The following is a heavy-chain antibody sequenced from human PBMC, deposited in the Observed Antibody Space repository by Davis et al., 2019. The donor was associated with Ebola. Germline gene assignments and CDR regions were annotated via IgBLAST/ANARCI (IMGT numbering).Heavy chain of an antibody. J-gene: IGHJ6*02. V-gene: IGHV3-11*01. CDR2: ISSSGSTI. CDR3: ARGSPLYYYGMDV. CDR1: GFTFSTYA. Sequence: GGSLRLSCTTSGFTFSTYALSWVRQAPGKGLEWVSYISSSGSTIYYADSVKGRFTISRDNAKNSLYLQMNSLRAEDTAVYYCARGSPLYYYGMDVWGQGTTVTVSS.